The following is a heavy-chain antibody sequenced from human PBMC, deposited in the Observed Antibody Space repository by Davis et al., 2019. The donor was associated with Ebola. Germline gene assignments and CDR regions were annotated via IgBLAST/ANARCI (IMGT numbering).Heavy chain of an antibody. Sequence: GESLKISCSASGFTFSRNAMHWVRQAPGKGLEYVSGIISEGRSAYYADSVKGRFTISRDNSKNTLYLQMGRLRSDDTAMYYCVRDFFEFSSSSFSDSWGQGTLVTVSS. V-gene: IGHV3-64D*08. CDR3: VRDFFEFSSSSFSDS. CDR2: IISEGRSA. CDR1: GFTFSRNA. D-gene: IGHD6-6*01. J-gene: IGHJ4*02.